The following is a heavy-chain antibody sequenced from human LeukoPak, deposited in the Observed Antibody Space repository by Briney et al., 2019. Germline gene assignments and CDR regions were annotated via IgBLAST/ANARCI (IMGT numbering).Heavy chain of an antibody. CDR3: ARASANIVVVPAAGEMVDY. CDR1: GYTFTSYG. CDR2: ISAYNGNT. J-gene: IGHJ4*02. Sequence: GASVKVSCKASGYTFTSYGISWVRQAPGQGLEWMGWISAYNGNTNYAQKLQGRVTMTRDTSTSTVYMELSSLRSEDTAVYYCARASANIVVVPAAGEMVDYWGQGTLVTVSS. D-gene: IGHD2-2*01. V-gene: IGHV1-18*01.